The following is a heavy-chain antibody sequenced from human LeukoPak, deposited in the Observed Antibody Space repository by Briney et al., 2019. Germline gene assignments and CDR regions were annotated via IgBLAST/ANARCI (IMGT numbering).Heavy chain of an antibody. V-gene: IGHV1-3*01. Sequence: ASVKVSCKASGYTFTSYAIHWVRQAPGQRLEWMGWINAGNGDTKYSQKFQGRVTITRDTSASTAYMELSSLRSEDTAVYYCARDLHYYYDSSGYFGYWGQGTLVTVSS. CDR2: INAGNGDT. CDR3: ARDLHYYYDSSGYFGY. J-gene: IGHJ4*02. CDR1: GYTFTSYA. D-gene: IGHD3-22*01.